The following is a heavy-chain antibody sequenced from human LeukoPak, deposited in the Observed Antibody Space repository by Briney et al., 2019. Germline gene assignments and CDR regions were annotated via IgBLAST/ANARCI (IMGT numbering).Heavy chain of an antibody. CDR3: ARGERDNWNDGDIFDY. V-gene: IGHV4-4*07. CDR2: IYTSGST. D-gene: IGHD1-20*01. CDR1: GGSISSYY. Sequence: SETLSLTCTVSGGSISSYYWSWIRQPAGKGLEWIGRIYTSGSTNYNPSLKSRVTMSVDTSKNQFSLKLSSVTAADTAVYYCARGERDNWNDGDIFDYWGQGTLVTVSS. J-gene: IGHJ4*02.